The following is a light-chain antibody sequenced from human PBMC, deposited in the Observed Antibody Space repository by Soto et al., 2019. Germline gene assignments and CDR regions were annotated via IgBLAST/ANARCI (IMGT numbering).Light chain of an antibody. CDR2: GAS. V-gene: IGKV1-39*01. CDR1: QSIGGY. Sequence: DIQMTQSPSSLSASVGDRVTLTCRASQSIGGYLNWYQQKPGKAPNPLIFGASSLQSGVSSRFSGSGHGTDFTLPISSLQPEDFASYYCQQSYNSPPTFGQGTKVETK. J-gene: IGKJ1*01. CDR3: QQSYNSPPT.